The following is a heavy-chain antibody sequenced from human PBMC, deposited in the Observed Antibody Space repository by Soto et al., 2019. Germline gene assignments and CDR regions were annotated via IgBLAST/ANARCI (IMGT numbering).Heavy chain of an antibody. D-gene: IGHD2-2*01. CDR3: ARMVVVPSAAPGGDNYYYYAMDV. V-gene: IGHV1-18*04. J-gene: IGHJ6*02. CDR1: GYTFTSYA. Sequence: GASVKVSCKASGYTFTSYAMRWVRQAPGQGLEWMGWISAYDGKTNYAQKLQGRVTMTTDTSTSTAYMELSSLRTEDTAVYYCARMVVVPSAAPGGDNYYYYAMDVWGQGTTVTVSS. CDR2: ISAYDGKT.